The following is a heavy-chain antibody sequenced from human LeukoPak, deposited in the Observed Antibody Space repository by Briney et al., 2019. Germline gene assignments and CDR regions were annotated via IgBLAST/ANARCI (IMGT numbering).Heavy chain of an antibody. Sequence: GASVKVSCKASGYTFTSYGISWMRQAPGQGLEWMGWISAYNGNTNYAQKLQGRVTMTTDTSTSTAYMELRSLRSDDTAVYYCARDPGYSSSWYYFDYWGQGTLVTVSS. CDR2: ISAYNGNT. CDR1: GYTFTSYG. V-gene: IGHV1-18*01. D-gene: IGHD6-13*01. J-gene: IGHJ4*02. CDR3: ARDPGYSSSWYYFDY.